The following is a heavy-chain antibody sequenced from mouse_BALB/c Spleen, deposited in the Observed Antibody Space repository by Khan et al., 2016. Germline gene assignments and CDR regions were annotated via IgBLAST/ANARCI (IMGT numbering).Heavy chain of an antibody. CDR1: GFDFSRYW. D-gene: IGHD1-1*01. Sequence: EVKLLESGGGLVQPGGSLKLSCAASGFDFSRYWMSWVRQAPGKGLEWIGEINPDSSTINYTPSLKDQFIISRDNAKNTLYLQMSDLRSEDTALSYCAILDYYFLGAYWGHGTLVTVSA. CDR3: AILDYYFLGAY. CDR2: INPDSSTI. V-gene: IGHV4-1*02. J-gene: IGHJ3*01.